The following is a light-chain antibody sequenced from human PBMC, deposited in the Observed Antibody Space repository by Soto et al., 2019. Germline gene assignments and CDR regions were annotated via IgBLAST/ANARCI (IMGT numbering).Light chain of an antibody. V-gene: IGKV1-39*01. CDR2: AAS. Sequence: DIQMTQRKSSLSASVGDRVTITCRASQSISGYLNWYQQKPGKAPKFLIYAASSLQSGVPSRFSGSGSGTDFTLTISSLQPEDFATYYCQQSYSAPITFGQGTRLEI. CDR1: QSISGY. J-gene: IGKJ5*01. CDR3: QQSYSAPIT.